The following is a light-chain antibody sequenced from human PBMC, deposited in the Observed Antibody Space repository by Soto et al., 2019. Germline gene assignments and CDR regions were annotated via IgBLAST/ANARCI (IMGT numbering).Light chain of an antibody. Sequence: EIVMTQTPLSSPVTLGQPASISCRSSQSLLDSDGETYLSWLQQRPGQPPRLLIYKTSSRFPGVPDRFSGSGSGTDFTLKISRVEVEDVGVYYCMQATQFPHTFGQGTKLEI. CDR3: MQATQFPHT. J-gene: IGKJ2*01. CDR1: QSLLDSDGETY. V-gene: IGKV2-24*01. CDR2: KTS.